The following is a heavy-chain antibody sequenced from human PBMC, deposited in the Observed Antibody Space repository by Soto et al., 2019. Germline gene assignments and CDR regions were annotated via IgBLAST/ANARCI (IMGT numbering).Heavy chain of an antibody. Sequence: GESLKISCKGSGYSFTNYWIAWVRQMPGKGLEWMGRIDPGDSKTKYSPSLEGHITISVDKSINTTYLQWRSLKASDTAIYYCARRIAAAGGYYYYAFDVWGQGTAVTVSS. J-gene: IGHJ6*02. CDR1: GYSFTNYW. CDR2: IDPGDSKT. CDR3: ARRIAAAGGYYYYAFDV. D-gene: IGHD6-13*01. V-gene: IGHV5-10-1*01.